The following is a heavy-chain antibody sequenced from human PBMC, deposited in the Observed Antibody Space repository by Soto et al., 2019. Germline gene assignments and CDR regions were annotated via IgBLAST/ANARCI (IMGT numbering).Heavy chain of an antibody. CDR3: ARGGSLWFRGLSAYYYGMDV. J-gene: IGHJ6*02. Sequence: ASVKASRKAPGYTYTGYYMHWVRQAPGQGLEWMGWINPNSGGTNYAQKFQGWVTMTRDKSISTAYMELSRLRSDDTAVYYCARGGSLWFRGLSAYYYGMDVWGQGTTVTVSS. D-gene: IGHD3-10*01. CDR1: GYTYTGYY. CDR2: INPNSGGT. V-gene: IGHV1-2*04.